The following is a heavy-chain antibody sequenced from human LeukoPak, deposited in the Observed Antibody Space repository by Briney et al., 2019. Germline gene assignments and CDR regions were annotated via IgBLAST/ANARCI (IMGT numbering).Heavy chain of an antibody. CDR2: INPSGGST. J-gene: IGHJ3*02. Sequence: ASMKVSCKASGYTLTSYGISWVRQAPGQGLEWMGIINPSGGSTSYAQKFQGRVTITRDTSASTAYMELSSLRSEDTAVYYCARAELDIVVVPAAMRSDAFDIWGQGTMVTVSS. CDR1: GYTLTSYG. D-gene: IGHD2-2*03. V-gene: IGHV1-46*01. CDR3: ARAELDIVVVPAAMRSDAFDI.